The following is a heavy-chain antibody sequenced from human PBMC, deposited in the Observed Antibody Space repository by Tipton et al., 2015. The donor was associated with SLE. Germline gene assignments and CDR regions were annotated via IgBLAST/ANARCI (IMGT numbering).Heavy chain of an antibody. Sequence: TLSLTCTVSGGSISGGGYYWSWIRQHPGKGLEWIGYIYYSGSTYYNPSLKSRVTISVDTSKNQISLKLRSVTAADTAVYYCAGTPWLVRFEYWGQGTLVNVSP. CDR2: IYYSGST. D-gene: IGHD6-19*01. J-gene: IGHJ4*02. CDR3: AGTPWLVRFEY. V-gene: IGHV4-31*03. CDR1: GGSISGGGYY.